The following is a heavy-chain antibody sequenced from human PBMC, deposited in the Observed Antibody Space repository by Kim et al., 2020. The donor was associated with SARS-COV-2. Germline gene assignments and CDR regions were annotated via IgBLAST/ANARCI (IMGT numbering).Heavy chain of an antibody. D-gene: IGHD1-1*01. V-gene: IGHV3-23*01. Sequence: GGSLRLSCAASGFTFITYAMSWVRQAPGKGLEWVSAISGSGTNTYYADSVKGRFTISRDNSKNNLYLQMTSLRAEDTAIYYCAKGITTTGTFRYYYYGMDVWGQGTTATVSS. CDR3: AKGITTTGTFRYYYYGMDV. CDR1: GFTFITYA. CDR2: ISGSGTNT. J-gene: IGHJ6*02.